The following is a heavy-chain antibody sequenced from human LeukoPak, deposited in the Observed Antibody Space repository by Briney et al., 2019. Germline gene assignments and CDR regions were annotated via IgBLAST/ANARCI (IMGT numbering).Heavy chain of an antibody. CDR2: IYTSGST. D-gene: IGHD1-26*01. Sequence: SETLSLTCTVSGGSISSYYWSWIRQPAGKGLGWIGRIYTSGSTNYNPSLKSRVTMSVDTSKNQFSLKLSSVTAADTAVYYCARDGGSPDYWGQGTLVTVSS. V-gene: IGHV4-4*07. CDR3: ARDGGSPDY. J-gene: IGHJ4*02. CDR1: GGSISSYY.